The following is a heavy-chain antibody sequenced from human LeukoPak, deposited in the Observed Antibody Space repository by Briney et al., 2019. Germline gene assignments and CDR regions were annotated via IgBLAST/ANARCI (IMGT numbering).Heavy chain of an antibody. Sequence: GGSLRLSCAASGFTFSSYAMSWVRQAPGKGLERVSAISGSGGSTYYADSVKGRFTISRDNSKNTLYLQMNSLRAEDTAVYYCAKAGSRLVYFDYWGQGTLVTVSS. D-gene: IGHD3-16*01. J-gene: IGHJ4*02. CDR2: ISGSGGST. V-gene: IGHV3-23*01. CDR3: AKAGSRLVYFDY. CDR1: GFTFSSYA.